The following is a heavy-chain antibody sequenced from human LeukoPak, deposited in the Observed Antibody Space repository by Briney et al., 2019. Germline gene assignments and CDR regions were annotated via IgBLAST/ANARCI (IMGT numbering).Heavy chain of an antibody. CDR1: GFTFDDYA. CDR3: AKDIRVAGPYYYYYYGMDV. D-gene: IGHD6-19*01. J-gene: IGHJ6*02. CDR2: ISWNSGSI. Sequence: GGSLRLSCAASGFTFDDYAMHWVRQAPGKGLEWVSGISWNSGSIGYADSVKGRFTISRDNAKNSLYLQMNSLRAEDTALYYCAKDIRVAGPYYYYYYGMDVWGQGTTVTASS. V-gene: IGHV3-9*01.